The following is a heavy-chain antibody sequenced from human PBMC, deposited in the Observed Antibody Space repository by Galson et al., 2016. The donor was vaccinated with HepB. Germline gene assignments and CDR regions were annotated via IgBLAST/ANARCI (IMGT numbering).Heavy chain of an antibody. Sequence: SETLSLTCAVYGGSLSGSCWSWIRQPPGKGLEWIGEINHSGSTKYNPSLKSRAIISLDMSKNQFSLNLSPVTAADTAVYYCARGLRNDFWSGYYYGMDVWGQGTTVTVSS. V-gene: IGHV4-34*01. CDR3: ARGLRNDFWSGYYYGMDV. D-gene: IGHD3-3*01. CDR1: GGSLSGSC. J-gene: IGHJ6*02. CDR2: INHSGST.